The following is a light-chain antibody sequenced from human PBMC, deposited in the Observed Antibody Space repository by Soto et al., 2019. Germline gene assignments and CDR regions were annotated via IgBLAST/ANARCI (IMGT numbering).Light chain of an antibody. CDR3: SSYTSSSTLEV. CDR1: SIDVGGYNY. V-gene: IGLV2-14*01. Sequence: QSALTHPASVSGSPGHSITISCTGTSIDVGGYNYVSWYQQHPVKATKLMIYDVSNRPSGVSNRFSGSKSGNTASLTISGLQAEDEADYYCSSYTSSSTLEVFGTGTKVTVL. J-gene: IGLJ1*01. CDR2: DVS.